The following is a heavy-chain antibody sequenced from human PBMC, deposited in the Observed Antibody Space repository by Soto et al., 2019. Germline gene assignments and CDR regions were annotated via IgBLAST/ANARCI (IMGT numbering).Heavy chain of an antibody. D-gene: IGHD3-9*01. CDR1: GGSFSGYY. Sequence: ASETLSLTCAVYGGSFSGYYWSWIRQPPGKGLEWIGEINHSGSTNYNPSLKSRVTISVDTSKNQFSLKLSSVTAADTAVYYCARWRGILTGYYWSKYRGGTDYFDYWGQGTLVTVSS. CDR2: INHSGST. J-gene: IGHJ4*02. V-gene: IGHV4-34*01. CDR3: ARWRGILTGYYWSKYRGGTDYFDY.